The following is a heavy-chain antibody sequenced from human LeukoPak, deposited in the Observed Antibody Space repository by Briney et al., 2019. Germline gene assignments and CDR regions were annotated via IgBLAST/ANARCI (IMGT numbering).Heavy chain of an antibody. CDR1: GFSFSGHW. V-gene: IGHV3-74*01. Sequence: GGSLRLSCTASGFSFSGHWMHWARQLPGKGLVWVSRISPTGSTTSYADSVKGRFTVSRDNAKNTLYLQVNNLRTEDTAVYYCARGPNSNWSGLDFWGQGTLLTVSS. D-gene: IGHD6-6*01. CDR3: ARGPNSNWSGLDF. CDR2: ISPTGSTT. J-gene: IGHJ4*02.